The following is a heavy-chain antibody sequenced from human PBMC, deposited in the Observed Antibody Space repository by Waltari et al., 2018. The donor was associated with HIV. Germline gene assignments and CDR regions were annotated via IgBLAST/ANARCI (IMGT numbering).Heavy chain of an antibody. CDR1: GGSIRTGTYY. CDR3: ARDVGVQGWLNDIWNFDV. V-gene: IGHV4-61*02. CDR2: IYTSGTT. J-gene: IGHJ2*01. Sequence: QVQLQESGPRLVKPSQTLSLPCPVSGGSIRTGTYYWSWIRPPAGKGLEWIGRIYTSGTTTYNPSLKSRVTISIDTSKNQFSLNLSSVTAADTAVYYCARDVGVQGWLNDIWNFDVWGRGTLVTVSS. D-gene: IGHD5-18*01.